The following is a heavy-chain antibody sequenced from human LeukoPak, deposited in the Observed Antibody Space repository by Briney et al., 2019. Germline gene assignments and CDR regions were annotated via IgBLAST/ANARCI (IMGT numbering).Heavy chain of an antibody. CDR1: GFTFSSYG. CDR2: ISYDGSNK. D-gene: IGHD4-17*01. J-gene: IGHJ4*02. Sequence: GGSLRLSCAASGFTFSSYGMHWVRQAPGKGLEWVAVISYDGSNKYYADSVKGRFTISRDNSKNTLYLQVNSLRAEDTAVYCCARDLYGDYGFDYWGQGTLVTVSS. V-gene: IGHV3-30*03. CDR3: ARDLYGDYGFDY.